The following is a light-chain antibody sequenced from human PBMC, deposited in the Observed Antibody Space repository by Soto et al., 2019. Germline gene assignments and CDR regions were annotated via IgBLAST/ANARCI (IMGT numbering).Light chain of an antibody. J-gene: IGLJ1*01. Sequence: QSVLTQPASVSGSPGQSITISCTGTSSDVGGYNYVSWYQQHPGKAPKLMIYEVSNRPSGVSNRFSGSKSGNTASLTISGLQAEDEADYFCLTYTTRNTLHYVFGPGTKVTVL. CDR2: EVS. CDR3: LTYTTRNTLHYV. CDR1: SSDVGGYNY. V-gene: IGLV2-14*01.